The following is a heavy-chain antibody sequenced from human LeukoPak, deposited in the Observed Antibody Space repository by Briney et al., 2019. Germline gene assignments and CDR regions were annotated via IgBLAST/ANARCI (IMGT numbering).Heavy chain of an antibody. Sequence: GGSLRLSYAASGFTFSNNWMSWVRQAPGKGLEWVANIKQDGSDKYYVDSVKGRFTISRDNAKNSLYLQMNSLRAEDTAVYYCAELGITMIGGVWGKGTTVTISS. CDR3: AELGITMIGGV. CDR2: IKQDGSDK. CDR1: GFTFSNNW. D-gene: IGHD3-10*02. V-gene: IGHV3-7*01. J-gene: IGHJ6*04.